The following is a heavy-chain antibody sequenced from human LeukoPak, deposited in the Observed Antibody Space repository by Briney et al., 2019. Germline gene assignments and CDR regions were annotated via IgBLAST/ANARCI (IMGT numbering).Heavy chain of an antibody. CDR1: GYTFTTYY. CDR2: INPSGGRT. CDR3: TSGGYCTSTRCYGEN. J-gene: IGHJ4*02. V-gene: IGHV1-46*03. D-gene: IGHD2-2*01. Sequence: ASVKVSCKASGYTFTTYYMHWVRQAPGQGLEWMGIINPSGGRTSYAQKFQGRVTMTRDTSTSTVYMELNSLRPEDTAVYYCTSGGYCTSTRCYGENWGQGTLVTVSS.